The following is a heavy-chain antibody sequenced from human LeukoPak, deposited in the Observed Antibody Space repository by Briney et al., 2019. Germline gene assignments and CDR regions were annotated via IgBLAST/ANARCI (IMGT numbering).Heavy chain of an antibody. Sequence: PAGSLRLSCTASGFALGDYGMSWFRQGPGKALECVGFIRSKAYGGTTEYAASVKGRFTISRDDSKSIAYVQMNSLKTEDTAVYYCSRDRGGYSYGPNFDYWGQGTLVTVSS. CDR2: IRSKAYGGTT. CDR1: GFALGDYG. CDR3: SRDRGGYSYGPNFDY. D-gene: IGHD5-18*01. J-gene: IGHJ4*02. V-gene: IGHV3-49*03.